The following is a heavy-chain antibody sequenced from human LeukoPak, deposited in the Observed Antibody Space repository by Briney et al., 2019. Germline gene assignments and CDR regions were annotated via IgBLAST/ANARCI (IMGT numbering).Heavy chain of an antibody. CDR2: ISSSSSYI. Sequence: GGSLRLSCAASGFTFSSYSMNWVRQAPGKGLEWVSSISSSSSYIYYADSVKGRFTISRDDAKNSLYLQMNSLRAEDTAVYYCARDSPEPEYSSSWYDYWGQGTLVTVSS. D-gene: IGHD6-13*01. CDR1: GFTFSSYS. J-gene: IGHJ4*02. V-gene: IGHV3-21*01. CDR3: ARDSPEPEYSSSWYDY.